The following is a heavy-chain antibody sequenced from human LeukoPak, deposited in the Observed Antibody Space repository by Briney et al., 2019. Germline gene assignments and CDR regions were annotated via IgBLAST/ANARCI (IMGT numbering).Heavy chain of an antibody. CDR2: INYSGST. CDR1: GGSISSYY. J-gene: IGHJ4*02. V-gene: IGHV4-59*01. CDR3: ARGTMVRGVISPHFDY. Sequence: PSETLSLICTVSGGSISSYYWSWIRQPPGKGLEWIGYINYSGSTNYNPSLKSRVTISVDTSKNQLSLKLSSVTAADTAVYYCARGTMVRGVISPHFDYWGQGTLVTVSS. D-gene: IGHD3-10*01.